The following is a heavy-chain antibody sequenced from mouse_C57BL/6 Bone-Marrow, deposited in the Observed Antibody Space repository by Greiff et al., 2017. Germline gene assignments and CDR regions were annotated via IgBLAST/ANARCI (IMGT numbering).Heavy chain of an antibody. CDR3: ATNYGSSPYYAMDY. CDR1: GYSFTDYN. V-gene: IGHV1-39*01. CDR2: INPNYGTT. J-gene: IGHJ4*01. Sequence: EVQRVASGPELVKPGASVKISCKASGYSFTDYNMNWVKQSNGKSLEWIGVINPNYGTTSYNQKFKGKATLTVDQSSSTAYMQLNSLTSEDSAVYYCATNYGSSPYYAMDYWGQGTSVTVSS. D-gene: IGHD1-1*01.